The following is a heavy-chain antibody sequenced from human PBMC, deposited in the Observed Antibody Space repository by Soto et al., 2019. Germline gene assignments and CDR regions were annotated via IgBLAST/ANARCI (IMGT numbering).Heavy chain of an antibody. CDR2: IIPVFATT. CDR3: ARGRTAGAATDFCYYGMDV. Sequence: QVQLVQSGAEVKKPGSSVKVSCKASGGTFSTYVISWVRQAPGQGLEWMGGIIPVFATTNYAQKLQGRVTIAADETTRTGYMELNSQRSEDTAVYCCARGRTAGAATDFCYYGMDVWGQGTSVTVSS. J-gene: IGHJ6*02. CDR1: GGTFSTYV. D-gene: IGHD2-15*01. V-gene: IGHV1-69*12.